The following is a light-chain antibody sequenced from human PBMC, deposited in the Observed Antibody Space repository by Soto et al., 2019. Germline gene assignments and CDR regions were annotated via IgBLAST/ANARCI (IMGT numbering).Light chain of an antibody. CDR1: RSNVGVNS. V-gene: IGLV1-47*01. CDR3: SAWDYSLTGRV. Sequence: QSVPTQPPSASGTPGQRVTISCSGTRSNVGVNSVSWYQQVPGTAPKLLVYENDQRPSGVPARFSASKSGTSASLAISGLRSEDEADYYCSAWDYSLTGRVFGGGTKVTVL. J-gene: IGLJ3*02. CDR2: END.